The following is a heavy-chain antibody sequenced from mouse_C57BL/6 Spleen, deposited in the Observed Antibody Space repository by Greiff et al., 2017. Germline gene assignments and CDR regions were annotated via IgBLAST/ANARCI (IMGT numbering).Heavy chain of an antibody. Sequence: EVQLQQSGPELVKPGASVKMSCKASGYTFTDYNMHWVKQSHGKSLEWIGYINPNNGGTSYNQKFKGKATLTVNKSSSTAYMELRSLTSEDSAVYYCARSMRYDYPWFAYWGQGTLVTVSA. J-gene: IGHJ3*01. CDR1: GYTFTDYN. CDR2: INPNNGGT. V-gene: IGHV1-22*01. D-gene: IGHD2-4*01. CDR3: ARSMRYDYPWFAY.